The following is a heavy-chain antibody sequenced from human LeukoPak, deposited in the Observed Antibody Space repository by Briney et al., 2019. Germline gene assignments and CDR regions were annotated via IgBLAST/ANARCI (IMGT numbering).Heavy chain of an antibody. CDR1: GGSFSGYY. J-gene: IGHJ4*02. CDR2: INHSGST. Sequence: PSETLSLTCAVYGGSFSGYYWSWIRQPPGKGLEWIGEINHSGSTNYNPSLKGRVTISVDTSKNQFSLKLSSVTAADTAVYYCARGYSSSWYSVDYWGQGTLVTVSS. V-gene: IGHV4-34*01. CDR3: ARGYSSSWYSVDY. D-gene: IGHD6-13*01.